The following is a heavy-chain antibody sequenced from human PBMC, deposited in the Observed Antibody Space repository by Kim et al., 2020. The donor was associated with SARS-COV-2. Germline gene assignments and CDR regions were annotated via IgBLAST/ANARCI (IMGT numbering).Heavy chain of an antibody. J-gene: IGHJ4*02. Sequence: GGSLRLSCAASGFTVSSNYMSWVRQAPGKGLEWVSVIYSGGSTYYADSVKGRFTISRDNSKNTLYLQMNSLRAEDTAVYYCARDRVLKYGDYVFFGYWGQGTLVTVSS. V-gene: IGHV3-53*01. D-gene: IGHD4-17*01. CDR1: GFTVSSNY. CDR2: IYSGGST. CDR3: ARDRVLKYGDYVFFGY.